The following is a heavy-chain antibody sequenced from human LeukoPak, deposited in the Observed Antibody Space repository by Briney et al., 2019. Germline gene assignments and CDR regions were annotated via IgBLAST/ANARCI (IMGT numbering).Heavy chain of an antibody. D-gene: IGHD3-10*01. CDR3: ARGLAGSGSSY. CDR1: GYTFTGYY. J-gene: IGHJ4*02. CDR2: INPNSGGT. V-gene: IGHV1-2*02. Sequence: ASVKVSCKASGYTFTGYYMYWVRQAPGQGLEWMGWINPNSGGTNYAKKFQGRVTVTRDTSISTAYMELSRLRSDDTAVYYCARGLAGSGSSYWGQGTLVTVSS.